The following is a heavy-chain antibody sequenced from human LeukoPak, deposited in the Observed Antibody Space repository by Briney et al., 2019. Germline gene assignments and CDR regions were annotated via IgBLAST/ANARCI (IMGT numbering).Heavy chain of an antibody. CDR2: IKLDGTDR. CDR3: ARDRGVTVAGIAYYFDY. Sequence: GGSPRLSCAASGFSFGYYWMSWVRLAPGKGLEWVASIKLDGTDRYYVDSVKGRFTISRDNAKNSLFLQMNSLRAEDTAVYYCARDRGVTVAGIAYYFDYWGQGTLVTVSS. V-gene: IGHV3-7*04. CDR1: GFSFGYYW. J-gene: IGHJ4*02. D-gene: IGHD6-19*01.